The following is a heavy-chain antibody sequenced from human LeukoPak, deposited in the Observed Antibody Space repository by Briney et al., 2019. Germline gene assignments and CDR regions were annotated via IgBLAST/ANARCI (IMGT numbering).Heavy chain of an antibody. CDR3: AREGAVAGTDFDY. CDR1: GYTFTRYY. J-gene: IGHJ4*02. CDR2: INPSGGST. D-gene: IGHD6-19*01. V-gene: IGHV1-46*01. Sequence: ASLKVSCKASGYTFTRYYMHCVRQAPGQGLERMGIINPSGGSTSYAQKFQGRVTMTRDTTTSTVYMELSSLRSEDTAVYYCAREGAVAGTDFDYWGQGTLVTVSS.